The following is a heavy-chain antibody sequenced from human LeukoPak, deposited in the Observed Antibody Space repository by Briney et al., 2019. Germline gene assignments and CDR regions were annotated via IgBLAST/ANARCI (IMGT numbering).Heavy chain of an antibody. Sequence: SETLPLTCAVYGGSFSGYYWSWIRQPPGKGLEWIGEINHSGSTNYNPSLKSRVTISVDTSKNQFSLKLSSVTAADTAVYYCARGLSYSTRNWFDPWGQGTLVTVSS. J-gene: IGHJ5*02. CDR3: ARGLSYSTRNWFDP. CDR1: GGSFSGYY. V-gene: IGHV4-34*01. D-gene: IGHD6-13*01. CDR2: INHSGST.